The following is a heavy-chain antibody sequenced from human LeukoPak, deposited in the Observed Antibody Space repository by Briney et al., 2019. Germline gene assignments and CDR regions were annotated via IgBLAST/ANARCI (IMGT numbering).Heavy chain of an antibody. Sequence: GGSLRLSCAASGFTFSSYSMNWVRQAPGRGLEWVSAISSGGVSSYYADSVKGRFTISRDNSKNTLYLQMDSLRAEDSSIYYCANLPGKGMPDVLDVWGKGTTVTVSS. CDR3: ANLPGKGMPDVLDV. CDR1: GFTFSSYS. CDR2: ISSGGVSS. V-gene: IGHV3-23*01. J-gene: IGHJ6*04. D-gene: IGHD2-2*01.